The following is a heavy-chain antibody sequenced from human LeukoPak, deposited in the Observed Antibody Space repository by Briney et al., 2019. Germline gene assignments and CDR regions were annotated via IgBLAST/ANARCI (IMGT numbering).Heavy chain of an antibody. Sequence: GSLRLSCAASGFTFRTYWMSWVRQAPGKGLEWVASINQGGSETYYVESVKGRFTISRDNAMNSFFLQMNSLRAEDTAVYYCARLIGDRTIYDYWGQGTLVTVSS. D-gene: IGHD6-6*01. J-gene: IGHJ4*02. CDR1: GFTFRTYW. V-gene: IGHV3-7*01. CDR2: INQGGSET. CDR3: ARLIGDRTIYDY.